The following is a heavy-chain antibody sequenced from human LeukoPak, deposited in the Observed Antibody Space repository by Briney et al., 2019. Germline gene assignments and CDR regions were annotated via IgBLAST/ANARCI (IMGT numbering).Heavy chain of an antibody. CDR2: INPSGGST. D-gene: IGHD6-19*01. Sequence: ASVKVSCKASGYTFTSYYMHWVRQAPGQGLEWMGMINPSGGSTSYAQKFQGRVTMTRDTSTSTVYMELSSLRSEDTAVYYCARAGRRGGGSGWYYFDYWGQGTLVTVSS. CDR1: GYTFTSYY. V-gene: IGHV1-46*01. J-gene: IGHJ4*02. CDR3: ARAGRRGGGSGWYYFDY.